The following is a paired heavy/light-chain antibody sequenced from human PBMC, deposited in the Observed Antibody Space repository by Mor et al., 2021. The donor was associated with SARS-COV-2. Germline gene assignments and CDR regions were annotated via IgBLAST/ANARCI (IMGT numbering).Light chain of an antibody. V-gene: IGKV2-30*01. Sequence: DVVMTQSPLSLPVTLGQPASISCRSSQSLVYSDGNTYLNWFQQRPGQSPRRLIYKVSNRDSGVPDRFSGSGSGTDFTLKISRVEAEDVAVYYCMQGTHWPVSFGQGTKLEIK. CDR1: QSLVYSDGNTY. J-gene: IGKJ2*03. CDR2: KVS. CDR3: MQGTHWPVS.
Heavy chain of an antibody. J-gene: IGHJ4*02. CDR1: GFTFSNYG. CDR3: AKAEGLNWNYDFDY. Sequence: QVQLVESGGRVVQPGRSLRLSCAASGFTFSNYGMHWVRQAPGKGLEWVAVISYDGSNKYYADSVKGRFTISRDNSKNTLYLQMNSLRTEDTAVYYCAKAEGLNWNYDFDYWGQGTLVTVSS. V-gene: IGHV3-30*18. D-gene: IGHD1-7*01. CDR2: ISYDGSNK.